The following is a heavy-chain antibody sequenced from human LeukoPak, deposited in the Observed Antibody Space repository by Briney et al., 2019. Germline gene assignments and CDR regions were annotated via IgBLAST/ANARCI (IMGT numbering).Heavy chain of an antibody. D-gene: IGHD3-3*01. J-gene: IGHJ4*02. CDR1: GGSISSSSYY. CDR3: ARVFTMYGVVFDS. Sequence: SETLSLTCTVSGGSISSSSYYWVWIRQPPGKGLEWIGSIYYSGSTYHTPSLKSRVTISVDTTKNQPSLKLTYVTAADTAVYYCARVFTMYGVVFDSWGQGTLVTVSS. CDR2: IYYSGST. V-gene: IGHV4-39*02.